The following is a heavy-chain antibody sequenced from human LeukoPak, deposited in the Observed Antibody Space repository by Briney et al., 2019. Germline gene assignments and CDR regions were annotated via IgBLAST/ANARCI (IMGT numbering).Heavy chain of an antibody. D-gene: IGHD6-19*01. CDR1: GYTFTGYY. V-gene: IGHV1-2*02. J-gene: IGHJ3*02. CDR2: INPNSGGT. CDR3: ARDRWYSSGWYLAFDI. Sequence: GASVKVSCKASGYTFTGYYMHWVRQAPGQGLEWMGWINPNSGGTNYAQKLQGRVTMTRDTSISTAYMELSRLRSDDTAVYYCARDRWYSSGWYLAFDIWGQGTMVTVSS.